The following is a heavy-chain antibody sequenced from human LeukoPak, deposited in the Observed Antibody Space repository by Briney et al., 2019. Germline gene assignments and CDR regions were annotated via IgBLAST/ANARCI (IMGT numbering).Heavy chain of an antibody. D-gene: IGHD3-10*01. CDR1: GFAFSSYW. V-gene: IGHV3-74*01. J-gene: IGHJ4*02. CDR3: VRDSYYHPDY. Sequence: GGSLRLSCVASGFAFSSYWMHWVRQAPGKGLVWVSRIISDGSSATYADSVRGRFTISRDNAKNTMYLQMNSLRAEDTAVYYCVRDSYYHPDYWGQGTLVTVSS. CDR2: IISDGSSA.